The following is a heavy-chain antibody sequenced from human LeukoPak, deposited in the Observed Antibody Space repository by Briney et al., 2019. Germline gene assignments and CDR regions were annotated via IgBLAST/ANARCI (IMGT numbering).Heavy chain of an antibody. Sequence: ASVNVSCKASGYTFTSYYMHWVRQAPGQGREWMGIINQSDGRTSYAQKFQGRVTMTRDTSTSTVYMELSSLRSEDTAVYYCARGDYYLGDAFDIWGQGTMVTVSS. J-gene: IGHJ3*02. V-gene: IGHV1-46*01. CDR1: GYTFTSYY. CDR2: INQSDGRT. D-gene: IGHD3-22*01. CDR3: ARGDYYLGDAFDI.